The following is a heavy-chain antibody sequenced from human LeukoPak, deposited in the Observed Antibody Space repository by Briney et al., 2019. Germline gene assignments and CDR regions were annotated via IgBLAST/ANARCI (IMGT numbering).Heavy chain of an antibody. Sequence: SGTLPLTCGVSGGSISNTNWWSWVRQPPGQGLEWIGEISLTGLTHYNPSLESRVTVSLDKSKNQLSLNLTSVTAADTAVYYCARGAYYYDSSGFPSDAFDIWGQGTMVTVSS. CDR1: GGSISNTNW. J-gene: IGHJ3*02. CDR2: ISLTGLT. D-gene: IGHD3-22*01. V-gene: IGHV4-4*02. CDR3: ARGAYYYDSSGFPSDAFDI.